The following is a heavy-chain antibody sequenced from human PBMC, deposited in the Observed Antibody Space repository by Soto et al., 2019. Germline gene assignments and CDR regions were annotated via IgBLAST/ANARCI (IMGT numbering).Heavy chain of an antibody. Sequence: GGSLRLSCAASGFTFSSYSMNWVRQAPGKGLEWVSYISSSSSTIYYADSVKGRFTISRDNAKNSLYLQMNSLRAEDTAVYYCARGNWFDPWGQGTLVTVSS. V-gene: IGHV3-48*01. CDR1: GFTFSSYS. J-gene: IGHJ5*02. CDR3: ARGNWFDP. CDR2: ISSSSSTI.